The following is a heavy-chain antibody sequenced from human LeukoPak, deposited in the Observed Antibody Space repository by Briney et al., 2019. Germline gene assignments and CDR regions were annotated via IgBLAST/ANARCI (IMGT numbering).Heavy chain of an antibody. Sequence: ASVKVSCKASGGTFSSYAISWLRQAPGQGLEWMGGIIPIFGTANYAQKFQGRVTITADESTSTAYMELSSLRSEDTAVYYCASPALTTVTTSSRLDYWGQGTLVTVSS. J-gene: IGHJ4*02. D-gene: IGHD4-11*01. CDR2: IIPIFGTA. V-gene: IGHV1-69*13. CDR3: ASPALTTVTTSSRLDY. CDR1: GGTFSSYA.